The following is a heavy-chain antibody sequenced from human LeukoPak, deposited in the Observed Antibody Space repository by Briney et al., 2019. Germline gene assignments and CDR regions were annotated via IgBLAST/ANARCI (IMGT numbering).Heavy chain of an antibody. CDR3: AKGGLGGTAVVTMDS. CDR2: ISGSGVST. V-gene: IGHV3-23*01. Sequence: PGGSLRLSCAASGFTFSSYAMSWVRQAPGKGLEWVSGISGSGVSTYYADSVKGQFTISRDNSKNTVYLQMNSLRAEDTAIYFCAKGGLGGTAVVTMDSWGQGTLVTVSS. J-gene: IGHJ4*02. D-gene: IGHD4-23*01. CDR1: GFTFSSYA.